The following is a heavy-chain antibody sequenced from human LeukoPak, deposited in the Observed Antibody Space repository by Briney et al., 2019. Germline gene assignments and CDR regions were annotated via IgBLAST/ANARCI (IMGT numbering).Heavy chain of an antibody. J-gene: IGHJ5*02. CDR2: IDPNTGGT. CDR1: GYTFTVYY. D-gene: IGHD4-11*01. CDR3: ARGIVDYNNAATRRFDP. V-gene: IGHV1-2*02. Sequence: ASVKVSCKASGYTFTVYYIHWVRQAPGHGLEWMGWIDPNTGGTNYAQKFQGRVTMTRDTYISAAYMEMSSLKSNDSAVYYCARGIVDYNNAATRRFDPWGQGTLVTVSS.